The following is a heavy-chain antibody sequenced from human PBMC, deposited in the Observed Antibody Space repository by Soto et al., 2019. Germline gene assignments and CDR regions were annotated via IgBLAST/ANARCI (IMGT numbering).Heavy chain of an antibody. D-gene: IGHD3-10*01. J-gene: IGHJ4*02. CDR2: INAYNGNT. Sequence: ASGKVSCKASGYTFTSYDINWVRQAPGRGLEWMGWINAYNGNTNYAQKFQGRVTMTRNTSISTAYMELSSLRSEDTAVYYCANSFGLYLFDNWGQGTLVTVPS. CDR3: ANSFGLYLFDN. CDR1: GYTFTSYD. V-gene: IGHV1-8*02.